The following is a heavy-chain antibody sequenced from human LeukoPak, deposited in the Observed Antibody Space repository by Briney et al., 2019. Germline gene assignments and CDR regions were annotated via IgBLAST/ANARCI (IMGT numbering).Heavy chain of an antibody. CDR2: IYTRGST. V-gene: IGHV4-4*09. CDR3: VREVGDWFDP. Sequence: SETLSLTCTVSGDSINSNYWSWIRQPPGKGLEWIGYIYTRGSTNYNPSLKSRVTISADTSKNQLSLKVSSVTAADTAVYYCVREVGDWFDPWGQGTLVTVSS. J-gene: IGHJ5*02. CDR1: GDSINSNY.